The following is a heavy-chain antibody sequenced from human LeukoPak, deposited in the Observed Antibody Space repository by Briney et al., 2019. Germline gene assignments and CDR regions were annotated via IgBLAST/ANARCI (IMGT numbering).Heavy chain of an antibody. CDR3: ARVSLGYCSGGTCYFQDH. Sequence: ASVKVSCKASGYTFTNYDVNWVRRATGQGLEWMGWMNPNSGNTGYAQKFQGRVTMTRSTSISTAYMELSSLTSEDTAVYFCARVSLGYCSGGTCYFQDHWGQGTLVTVSS. CDR1: GYTFTNYD. D-gene: IGHD2-15*01. CDR2: MNPNSGNT. V-gene: IGHV1-8*01. J-gene: IGHJ4*02.